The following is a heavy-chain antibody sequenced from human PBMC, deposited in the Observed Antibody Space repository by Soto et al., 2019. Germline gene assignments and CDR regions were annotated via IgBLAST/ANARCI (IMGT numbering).Heavy chain of an antibody. J-gene: IGHJ5*02. V-gene: IGHV4-4*07. CDR2: IYTSGST. CDR1: GGSISSYY. D-gene: IGHD3-3*01. Sequence: SETLSLTCTVSGGSISSYYWSWIRQPAGKGLEWIGRIYTSGSTNYNPSLKSRVTMSVDTSKNQFSLKLSSVTAADTAVYYCARDMSRYDSWSGYVSTTNWFDLWGQGALVTVSS. CDR3: ARDMSRYDSWSGYVSTTNWFDL.